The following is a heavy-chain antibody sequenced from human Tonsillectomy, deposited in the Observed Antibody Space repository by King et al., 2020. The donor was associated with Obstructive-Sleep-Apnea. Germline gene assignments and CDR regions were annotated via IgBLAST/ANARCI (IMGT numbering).Heavy chain of an antibody. CDR3: ARDFGSTWKYYFDY. CDR2: INLYNNDI. J-gene: IGHJ4*02. CDR1: GYDFSSYG. Sequence: VQLVQSGGEVKKPGASVKVSCKSSGYDFSSYGISWLRQAPGQGLEWMGWINLYNNDIKYPQKFQNRVTLSTDTSTSTAYMELRSLRSDDTAMYYCARDFGSTWKYYFDYWRQGTLVTVSS. V-gene: IGHV1-18*01. D-gene: IGHD1-1*01.